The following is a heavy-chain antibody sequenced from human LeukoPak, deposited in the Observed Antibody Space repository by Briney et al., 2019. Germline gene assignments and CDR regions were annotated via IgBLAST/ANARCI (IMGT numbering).Heavy chain of an antibody. J-gene: IGHJ4*02. CDR2: ISGSGNGT. Sequence: GGSLRLSCTASGFTFRTYAMNWVRQAPGKGLEWLSGISGSGNGTYYADSVKARFIISRDNSKNMVYLQMNSLTVEDTATYYCAKRTMSAFDSWGQGTLLIVSS. CDR1: GFTFRTYA. CDR3: AKRTMSAFDS. D-gene: IGHD5-24*01. V-gene: IGHV3-23*01.